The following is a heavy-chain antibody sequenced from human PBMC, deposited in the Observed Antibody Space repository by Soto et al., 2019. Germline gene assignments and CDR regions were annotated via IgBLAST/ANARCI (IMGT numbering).Heavy chain of an antibody. CDR2: IDPSDSYT. V-gene: IGHV5-10-1*01. J-gene: IGHJ4*02. D-gene: IGHD6-13*01. Sequence: GESLKISCKGSGYSFTSYWISWVRQMPGKGLEWMGRIDPSDSYTNYSPSFQGHVTISADKSISTAYLQWSSLKASDTAMYYCARRGILAAAGAGGDYWGQGTLVTVSS. CDR3: ARRGILAAAGAGGDY. CDR1: GYSFTSYW.